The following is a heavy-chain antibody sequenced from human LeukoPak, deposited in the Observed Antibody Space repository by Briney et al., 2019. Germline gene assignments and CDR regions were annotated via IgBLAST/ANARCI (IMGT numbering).Heavy chain of an antibody. D-gene: IGHD6-19*01. V-gene: IGHV1-8*01. CDR3: ARGPQWRGDYYYMDV. Sequence: ASVKASCKASGYSFTNFDINWVRQATGQGLEWMGWMNPNSGNKGYARKFQGRVTMTMNTSITTAYMELSSLRSEDTAVYYCARGPQWRGDYYYMDVWGRGTTVTVSS. CDR2: MNPNSGNK. CDR1: GYSFTNFD. J-gene: IGHJ6*03.